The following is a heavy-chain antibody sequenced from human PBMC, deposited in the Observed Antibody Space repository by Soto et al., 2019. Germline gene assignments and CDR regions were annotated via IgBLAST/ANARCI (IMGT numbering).Heavy chain of an antibody. Sequence: QLGGSMSLSCAPSGFTFRRYEMHWGRQAPGKGLEWLSHISIGGGPISYADSVKDRFTIARDNAKNSLFLQMNRLRADDTAVYYCTSLVQREATNVALRWDYFDCWGQGTLVTVSS. CDR2: ISIGGGPI. V-gene: IGHV3-48*03. CDR3: TSLVQREATNVALRWDYFDC. J-gene: IGHJ4*02. CDR1: GFTFRRYE. D-gene: IGHD5-12*01.